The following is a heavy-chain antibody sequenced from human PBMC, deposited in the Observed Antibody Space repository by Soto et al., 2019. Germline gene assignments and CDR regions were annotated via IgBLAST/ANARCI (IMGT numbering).Heavy chain of an antibody. CDR3: ARASIGYYYDSSGLFDY. D-gene: IGHD3-22*01. Sequence: GGSLRLSCAASGFTFSSYEMNWVRQAPGKGLEWVSYISSSGSIIHYAESLKGRFTISRDNAKNSLYLQMNSLRAEDTAVYYCARASIGYYYDSSGLFDYWGQGTLVTVSS. J-gene: IGHJ4*02. CDR1: GFTFSSYE. V-gene: IGHV3-48*03. CDR2: ISSSGSII.